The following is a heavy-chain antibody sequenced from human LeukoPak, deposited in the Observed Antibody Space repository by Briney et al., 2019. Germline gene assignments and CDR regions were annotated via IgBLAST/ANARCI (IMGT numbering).Heavy chain of an antibody. Sequence: SETLSLTCAVYGGSFSGYYWSWIRQPPGKGLKWIGEIKHSGSNNYNPSLHSRVTISVDTSKTQFSLKLSSVSAANTAVYDWARGQGISAAGCLDYWGQGTLVTVSS. J-gene: IGHJ4*02. CDR2: IKHSGSN. V-gene: IGHV4-34*01. CDR3: ARGQGISAAGCLDY. CDR1: GGSFSGYY. D-gene: IGHD6-13*01.